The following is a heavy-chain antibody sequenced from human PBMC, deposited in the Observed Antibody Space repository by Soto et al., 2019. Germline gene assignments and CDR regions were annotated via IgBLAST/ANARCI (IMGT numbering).Heavy chain of an antibody. CDR1: GFTFSDYY. V-gene: IGHV3-11*06. Sequence: TGGSLRLSCAASGFTFSDYYMSWVRQAPGKGLEWVSYISSSSSYTNYADSVKGRFTISRDNAKNSLYLQMNSLRAEDTAVYYCAREHVYCSSTSCYLYGMDVWGQGTTVTVSS. J-gene: IGHJ6*02. D-gene: IGHD2-2*01. CDR3: AREHVYCSSTSCYLYGMDV. CDR2: ISSSSSYT.